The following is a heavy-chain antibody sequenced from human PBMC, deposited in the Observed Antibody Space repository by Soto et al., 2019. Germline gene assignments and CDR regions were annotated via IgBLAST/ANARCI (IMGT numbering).Heavy chain of an antibody. Sequence: LSLTCAVYGGSFSGYYWSWIRQPPGKGLEWIGEINHSGSTNYNPSLKSRVTISVDTSKNQFSLKLSSVTAADTAVYYCARGTISITIFGVVMHDAFDIWGQGTMVTVS. J-gene: IGHJ3*02. CDR1: GGSFSGYY. D-gene: IGHD3-3*01. CDR3: ARGTISITIFGVVMHDAFDI. CDR2: INHSGST. V-gene: IGHV4-34*01.